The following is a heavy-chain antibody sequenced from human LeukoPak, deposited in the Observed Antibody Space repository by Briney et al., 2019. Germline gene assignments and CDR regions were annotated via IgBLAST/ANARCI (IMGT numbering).Heavy chain of an antibody. V-gene: IGHV3-11*06. CDR2: ISESSGYT. CDR3: ARDRVGGSYVFNI. CDR1: GFTFSDYY. J-gene: IGHJ3*02. Sequence: GGSLRLSCAASGFTFSDYYMSWIGQAPGKGLDGVGYISESSGYTKEADSVKGRFTISRDNAKNSLYLQMHSLRAEDTAVYYCARDRVGGSYVFNIWGQGTLVTASS. D-gene: IGHD6-19*01.